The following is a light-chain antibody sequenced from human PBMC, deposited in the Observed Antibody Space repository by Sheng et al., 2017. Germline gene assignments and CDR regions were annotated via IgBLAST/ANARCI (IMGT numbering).Light chain of an antibody. CDR2: DAS. CDR1: QGISRS. CDR3: LQFSDYPRT. J-gene: IGKJ3*01. Sequence: AIQLTQSPSSLSASVGDRVTITCRASQGISRSLAWYQHKPGKGPQLLVYDASTLETGVPSRFSGSGSGTDFTLTIRSLQSEDFAVYYCLQFSDYPRTFGPGTDSGCQ. V-gene: IGKV1D-13*01.